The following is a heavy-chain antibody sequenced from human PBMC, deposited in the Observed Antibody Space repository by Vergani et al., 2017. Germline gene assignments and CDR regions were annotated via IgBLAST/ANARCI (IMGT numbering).Heavy chain of an antibody. J-gene: IGHJ6*03. V-gene: IGHV4-59*01. D-gene: IGHD1-1*01. CDR1: GGSISSYY. Sequence: QVQLQESGPGLVKPSETLSLTCTVSGGSISSYYWSWIRQPPGKGLEWIGYIYYSGSTNYNPSLKSRVTISVDTSKNQFSPKLSSVTAADTAVYYCARGTSYDVSHYYYYMDVWGKGTTVTVSS. CDR3: ARGTSYDVSHYYYYMDV. CDR2: IYYSGST.